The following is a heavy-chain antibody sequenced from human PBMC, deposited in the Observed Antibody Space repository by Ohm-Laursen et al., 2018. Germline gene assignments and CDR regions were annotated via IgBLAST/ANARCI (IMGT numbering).Heavy chain of an antibody. V-gene: IGHV3-11*01. J-gene: IGHJ4*02. Sequence: LSLTCAASGFTFSSYGMSWIRQAPGKGLEWLSYISSSGTTNQYADSVKGRFTISRDNARNSLYLQMNSLRVEDTAVYYCARGGALDYWGQGTLVTVSS. CDR1: GFTFSSYG. CDR2: ISSSGTTN. D-gene: IGHD4/OR15-4a*01. CDR3: ARGGALDY.